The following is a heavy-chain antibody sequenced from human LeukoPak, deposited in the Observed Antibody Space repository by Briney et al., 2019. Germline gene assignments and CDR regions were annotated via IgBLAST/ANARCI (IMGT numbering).Heavy chain of an antibody. V-gene: IGHV3-23*01. J-gene: IGHJ4*02. Sequence: GGSLRLSCAASGFTFSSYAMSWVRQAPGKGLEWVSAISGSGGSTYYADSVKGRFTISRDNSKNTLYLQKNSLRAEDTAVYYCAKGGYYGSGKGYYFDYWGQGTLVTVSS. CDR3: AKGGYYGSGKGYYFDY. CDR1: GFTFSSYA. D-gene: IGHD3-10*01. CDR2: ISGSGGST.